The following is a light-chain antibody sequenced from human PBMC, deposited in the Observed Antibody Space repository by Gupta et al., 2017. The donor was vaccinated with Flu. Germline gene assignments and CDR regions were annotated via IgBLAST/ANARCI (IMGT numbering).Light chain of an antibody. CDR2: GVS. Sequence: QSALTQPASVSGSPGQSITISCTGTSSDVGGYNYVSWYQQHPGKAPKLMIYGVSNRPSGVSNRFSGSKSGNTASLTIAGLQAEDEADYYCGSYTSSSPWVFGGGTKLTVL. V-gene: IGLV2-14*01. CDR3: GSYTSSSPWV. CDR1: SSDVGGYNY. J-gene: IGLJ3*02.